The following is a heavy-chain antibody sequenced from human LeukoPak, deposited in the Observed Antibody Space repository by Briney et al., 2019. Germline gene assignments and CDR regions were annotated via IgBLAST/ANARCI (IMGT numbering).Heavy chain of an antibody. D-gene: IGHD3-16*02. J-gene: IGHJ4*02. CDR1: GYTFTSYG. CDR2: ISAYNGNT. Sequence: GASVKVSCKASGYTFTSYGISWVRQAPGQGLEWMGWISAYNGNTNYAQKLQGRVTMTTDTSTSTAYMELRSLRSDDTAVYYCAREMYDYVWGSCRYPLDYWGQGTLVTVSS. CDR3: AREMYDYVWGSCRYPLDY. V-gene: IGHV1-18*01.